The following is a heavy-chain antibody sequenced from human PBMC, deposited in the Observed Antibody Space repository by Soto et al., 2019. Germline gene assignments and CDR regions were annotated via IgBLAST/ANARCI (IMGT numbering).Heavy chain of an antibody. D-gene: IGHD4-17*01. V-gene: IGHV3-23*01. Sequence: SLRLSCAAXGFTFNNYAMNWVRQAPGKGLEWLSVISNGGSNSNYADSVKGRFTISRDNSKNTLYLQMNNLRVEDTAVYYCARGPFGDHTYYFDYWGQGTLVTVSS. CDR3: ARGPFGDHTYYFDY. CDR1: GFTFNNYA. CDR2: ISNGGSNS. J-gene: IGHJ4*02.